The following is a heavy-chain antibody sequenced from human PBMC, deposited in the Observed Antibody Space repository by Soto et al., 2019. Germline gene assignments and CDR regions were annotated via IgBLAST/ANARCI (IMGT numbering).Heavy chain of an antibody. CDR3: ARANITIFGVAHYWYFDL. V-gene: IGHV3-48*02. J-gene: IGHJ2*01. CDR2: ISSSSSTI. D-gene: IGHD3-3*01. Sequence: GGSLRLSCAASGFTFSSYSMNWVRQAPGKGLEWVSYISSSSSTIYYADSVKGRFTISRDNAKNSLYLQMNSLRDEDTAVYYCARANITIFGVAHYWYFDLWGRGTLVTVSS. CDR1: GFTFSSYS.